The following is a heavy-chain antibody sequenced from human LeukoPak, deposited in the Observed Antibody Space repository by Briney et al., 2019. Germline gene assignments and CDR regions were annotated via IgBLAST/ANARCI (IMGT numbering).Heavy chain of an antibody. CDR2: ISAYNGNT. CDR3: ASQYSGYDLGFFDL. Sequence: ASVKVSCKASGYTFTSYGISWVRQAPGQGLEWMGWISAYNGNTNYAQKLQGRVTMTTDTSTSTAYMELRSLRSDDTAVYYCASQYSGYDLGFFDLWGRGTLVTVSS. J-gene: IGHJ2*01. CDR1: GYTFTSYG. V-gene: IGHV1-18*01. D-gene: IGHD5-12*01.